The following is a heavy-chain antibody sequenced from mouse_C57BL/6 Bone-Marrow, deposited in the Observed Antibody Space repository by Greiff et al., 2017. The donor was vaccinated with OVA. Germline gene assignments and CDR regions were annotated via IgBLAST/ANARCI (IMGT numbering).Heavy chain of an antibody. D-gene: IGHD1-1*01. V-gene: IGHV1-15*01. J-gene: IGHJ1*03. CDR2: IDPETGGT. CDR1: GYTFTDYE. CDR3: TRWGTTVVATDWYFDV. Sequence: VQRVESGAELVRPGASVTLSCKASGYTFTDYEMHWVKQTPVHGLEWIGAIDPETGGTAYNQKFKGKAILTADKSSSTAYMELRSLTSEDSAVYYCTRWGTTVVATDWYFDVWGTGTTVTVSS.